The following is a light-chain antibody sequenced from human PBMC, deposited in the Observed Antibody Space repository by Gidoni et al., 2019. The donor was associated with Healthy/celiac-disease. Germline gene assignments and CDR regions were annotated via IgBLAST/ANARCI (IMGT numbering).Light chain of an antibody. CDR3: QQYGSSPQT. V-gene: IGKV3-20*01. Sequence: CRSSQSVSSSYLAWYQQKPGQAPRLLIYGASSRATGIPDRFSGSGSGTDFTLTISRLEPEDFAVYYCQQYGSSPQTFXXXTNLEIK. CDR1: QSVSSSY. J-gene: IGKJ2*01. CDR2: GAS.